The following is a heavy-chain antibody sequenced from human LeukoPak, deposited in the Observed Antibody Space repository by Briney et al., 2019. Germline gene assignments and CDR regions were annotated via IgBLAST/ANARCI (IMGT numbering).Heavy chain of an antibody. CDR3: ASYKRGSFDY. J-gene: IGHJ4*02. Sequence: VASVKVSCKASGYTFTSYGISWVRQAPGQGLEWMGWISAYNGNTDYAQKLQGRVTMTTDTSTSTAYMELRSLRSDDTAVYYCASYKRGSFDYWGQGTLVTVSS. CDR2: ISAYNGNT. CDR1: GYTFTSYG. D-gene: IGHD1-1*01. V-gene: IGHV1-18*01.